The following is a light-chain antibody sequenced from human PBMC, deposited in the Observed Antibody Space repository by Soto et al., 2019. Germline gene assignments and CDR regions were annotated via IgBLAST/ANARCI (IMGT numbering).Light chain of an antibody. CDR1: RSFASSY. Sequence: EIVLTQSPVTLSLSPGERATLSCRASRSFASSYLGWYQQKPGQAPRLLIYAASTRATGIPDRFSGSGSAIDFTLTISRLEPEDSAVYYCQHYDSSPPCTFGQGTKLEIK. CDR2: AAS. CDR3: QHYDSSPPCT. V-gene: IGKV3-20*01. J-gene: IGKJ2*02.